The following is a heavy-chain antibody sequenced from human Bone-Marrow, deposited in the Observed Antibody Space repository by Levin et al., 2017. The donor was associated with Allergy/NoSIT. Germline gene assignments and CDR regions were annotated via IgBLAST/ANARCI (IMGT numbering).Heavy chain of an antibody. J-gene: IGHJ4*02. V-gene: IGHV4-61*01. D-gene: IGHD6-19*01. CDR2: IHNSGST. Sequence: SETLSLTCTVSGGSVNSGSYYWSWIRQPPGKGLEWIGYIHNSGSTNYNSSLESRVTISVDTSKNQFSLTLNSVTAADTAVYFCARERGWSVDYWGQGTLVTVSS. CDR3: ARERGWSVDY. CDR1: GGSVNSGSYY.